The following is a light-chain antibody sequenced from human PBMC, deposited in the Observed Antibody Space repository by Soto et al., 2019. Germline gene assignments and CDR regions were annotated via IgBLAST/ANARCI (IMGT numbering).Light chain of an antibody. CDR1: QSVTSSY. V-gene: IGKV3-20*01. J-gene: IGKJ1*01. CDR2: GAS. CDR3: QQYGSSPRT. Sequence: EIVLTQSPATLSSSPGERATLSCRASQSVTSSYLAWYQLKPGQAPRLLIYGASSRAIGIPDRFSGSGSGTDFTLTISRLDPEDFAVYFCQQYGSSPRTFGQGTKVDIK.